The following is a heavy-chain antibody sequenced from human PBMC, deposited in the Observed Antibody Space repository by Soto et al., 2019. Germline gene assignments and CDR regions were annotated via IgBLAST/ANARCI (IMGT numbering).Heavy chain of an antibody. V-gene: IGHV3-23*01. CDR1: GFTFSSYA. J-gene: IGHJ6*02. CDR3: ANDGVGVAAAGRYYYYVMDV. CDR2: ISGSGGST. D-gene: IGHD6-13*01. Sequence: EVQLLESGGGLVQPGGSLRLSCAASGFTFSSYAMSWVRQAPGKWLEWVSAISGSGGSTNYVYSVKGRFTISSDNSKNALYLQRNSRRDEDTAVYYCANDGVGVAAAGRYYYYVMDVWGQGTPVTVSS.